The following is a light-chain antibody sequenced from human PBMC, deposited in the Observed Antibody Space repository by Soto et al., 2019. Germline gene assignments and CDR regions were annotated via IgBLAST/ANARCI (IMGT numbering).Light chain of an antibody. V-gene: IGKV4-1*01. J-gene: IGKJ1*01. Sequence: IVMTQSPDSLTMSLGERATISCKSSQNILYSSNNKNYLAWYQQKPGQPPKLLIYWASTRQSGVPDRSSGSESRIDFTHTISSLQAEDVAVYYYHQYYANPWTFGKGTQEDMK. CDR3: HQYYANPWT. CDR2: WAS. CDR1: QNILYSSNNKNY.